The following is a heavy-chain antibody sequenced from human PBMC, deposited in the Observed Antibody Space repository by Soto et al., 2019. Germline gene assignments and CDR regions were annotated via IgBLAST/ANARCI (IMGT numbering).Heavy chain of an antibody. CDR2: INSDGSST. CDR3: SRGDDYSNSGYYYGMDV. CDR1: GFTFSSYW. D-gene: IGHD4-4*01. V-gene: IGHV3-74*01. J-gene: IGHJ6*02. Sequence: GGSLRLSCAASGFTFSSYWMHWVRQAPGKGLVWVSRINSDGSSTSYADSVKGRFTISRDNAKNTLYLQMNSLRAEDTAVYYCSRGDDYSNSGYYYGMDVWGQGTTVTVSS.